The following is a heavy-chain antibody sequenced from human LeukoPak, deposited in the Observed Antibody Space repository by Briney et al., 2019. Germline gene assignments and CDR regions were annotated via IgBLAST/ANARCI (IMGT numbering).Heavy chain of an antibody. V-gene: IGHV3-11*01. CDR3: ARATYYYDSSEAPMDV. D-gene: IGHD3-22*01. Sequence: GGSLRLSCAASGFTFSDYYMSWIRQAPGKGLEWVSYISSSGSTIYYADSVKGRFTISRDNAKNSLYLQMNSLRAEDTAVYYCARATYYYDSSEAPMDVWGQGTTVTVSS. CDR2: ISSSGSTI. J-gene: IGHJ6*02. CDR1: GFTFSDYY.